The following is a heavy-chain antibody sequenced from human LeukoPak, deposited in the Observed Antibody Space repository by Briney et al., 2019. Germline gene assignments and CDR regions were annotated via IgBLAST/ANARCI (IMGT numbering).Heavy chain of an antibody. J-gene: IGHJ4*02. CDR1: GYTFTGYY. D-gene: IGHD4-17*01. CDR3: GKEATVIGGFDY. CDR2: INPNSGGT. Sequence: GASVKVSCKASGYTFTGYYMHWVRQAPGQGLEWMGWINPNSGGTNYAQKFQGRVTMTRGTSISTAYMELSRLRSDDTAVYYCGKEATVIGGFDYWGQGTLVTVSS. V-gene: IGHV1-2*02.